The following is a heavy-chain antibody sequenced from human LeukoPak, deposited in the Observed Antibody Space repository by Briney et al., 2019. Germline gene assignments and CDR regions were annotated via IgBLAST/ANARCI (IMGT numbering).Heavy chain of an antibody. CDR2: MNPNSGGT. D-gene: IGHD5-18*01. V-gene: IGHV1-8*03. Sequence: ASVKVSCKTSGYTFTSYDINWVRQASGQRLEWMGWMNPNSGGTAYAQKFQGRVTFTRNTSITTAYMDLSSLRSEDTAVYYCASGFRGAMVRYWGQGTLVTVSS. CDR3: ASGFRGAMVRY. J-gene: IGHJ4*02. CDR1: GYTFTSYD.